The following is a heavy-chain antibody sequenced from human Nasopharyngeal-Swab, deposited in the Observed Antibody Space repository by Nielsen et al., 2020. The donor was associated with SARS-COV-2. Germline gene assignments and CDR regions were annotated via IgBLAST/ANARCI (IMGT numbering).Heavy chain of an antibody. V-gene: IGHV4-39*07. J-gene: IGHJ4*02. CDR3: ARVVATMVRGVIRVAKYYFDY. D-gene: IGHD3-10*01. CDR2: IYYSGST. CDR1: GGSFSDGSFSGYY. Sequence: GSLRLSCAVYGGSFSDGSFSGYYWGWIRQPPGKGLEWIGSIYYSGSTYYNPSLKSRVTISVDTSKNQFSLKLSSVTAADTAVYYCARVVATMVRGVIRVAKYYFDYWGQGTLVTVSS.